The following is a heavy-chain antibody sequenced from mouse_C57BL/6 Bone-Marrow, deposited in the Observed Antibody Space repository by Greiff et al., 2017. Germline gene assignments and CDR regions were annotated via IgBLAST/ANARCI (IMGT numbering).Heavy chain of an antibody. J-gene: IGHJ2*01. CDR2: IDPANGNT. V-gene: IGHV14-3*01. CDR1: GFNIKNTY. Sequence: VQLQQSVAELVRPGASVTLSCTASGFNIKNTYMPWVKQRPEQGLEWIGRIDPANGNTKYAPQFQGKATITADTSSNTAYLQLSSLTAEDTAIYYCARDYYGSSSFDYWGQGTTLTVSS. D-gene: IGHD1-1*01. CDR3: ARDYYGSSSFDY.